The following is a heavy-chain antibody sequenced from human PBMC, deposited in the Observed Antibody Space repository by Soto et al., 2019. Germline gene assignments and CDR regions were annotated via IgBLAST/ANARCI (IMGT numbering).Heavy chain of an antibody. Sequence: GGSLRLSCGASGFTFSSYGMHWVRQAPGKGLEWVAVIWYDGSNKYYADSVKGRFTISRDNSKNTLYLQMNSLRAEDTAVYYCARELTIFGVVPWFDPWGQGTLVTVSS. D-gene: IGHD3-3*01. V-gene: IGHV3-33*01. CDR1: GFTFSSYG. CDR3: ARELTIFGVVPWFDP. CDR2: IWYDGSNK. J-gene: IGHJ5*02.